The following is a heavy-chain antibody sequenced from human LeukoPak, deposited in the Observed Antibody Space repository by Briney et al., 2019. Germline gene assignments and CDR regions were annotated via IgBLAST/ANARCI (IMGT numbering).Heavy chain of an antibody. CDR1: GFTFSSYS. CDR2: ISSSSSTI. D-gene: IGHD1-14*01. J-gene: IGHJ4*02. V-gene: IGHV3-48*01. CDR3: ASGIRRIPTSAETDY. Sequence: GGSLRLSCAASGFTFSSYSMSWVRQAPGKGLEWVSYISSSSSTIYYADSVKGRFTISRDNAKNSLYLQMNSLRAEDTAVYYCASGIRRIPTSAETDYWGQGTLVTVSS.